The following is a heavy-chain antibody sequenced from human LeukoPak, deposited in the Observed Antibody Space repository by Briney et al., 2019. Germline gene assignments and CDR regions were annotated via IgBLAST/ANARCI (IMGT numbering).Heavy chain of an antibody. D-gene: IGHD2-2*02. Sequence: ASVKVSCKASGGTFSSYAISWVRQAPGQGLEWMGRIIPIFGTANYAQMFQGRVTITTDESTSTAYMELSSLRSEDTAVYYCAMAPRTVPAAIFEWFDPWGQGTLVTVSS. CDR3: AMAPRTVPAAIFEWFDP. CDR1: GGTFSSYA. J-gene: IGHJ5*02. CDR2: IIPIFGTA. V-gene: IGHV1-69*05.